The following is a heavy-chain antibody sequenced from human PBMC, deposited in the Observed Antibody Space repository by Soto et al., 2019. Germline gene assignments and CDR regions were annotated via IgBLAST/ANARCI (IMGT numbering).Heavy chain of an antibody. Sequence: PSETLSLSCAVSGGSISSSNWWSWVRQPPGKGLEWIGEIYHSGSTNYNPSLKSRVTISVDKSKNQFSLKLSSVTAADTAVYYCARDVNPLARIAAAGREDWFDPWGRGTLVTVSS. CDR3: ARDVNPLARIAAAGREDWFDP. CDR1: GGSISSSNW. J-gene: IGHJ5*02. D-gene: IGHD6-13*01. CDR2: IYHSGST. V-gene: IGHV4-4*02.